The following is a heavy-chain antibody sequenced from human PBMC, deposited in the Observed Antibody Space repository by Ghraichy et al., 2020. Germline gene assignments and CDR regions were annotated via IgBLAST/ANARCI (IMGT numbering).Heavy chain of an antibody. CDR2: IYYSGST. CDR1: GGSISSYY. Sequence: SETLSLTCTVSGGSISSYYWSWIRQPPGKGLEWIGYIYYSGSTNYNPSLKSRVTISVDTSKNQFSLKLSSVTAADTAVYYCARVGVYDSSDVYWGQGTLVTVSS. D-gene: IGHD3-22*01. CDR3: ARVGVYDSSDVY. V-gene: IGHV4-59*01. J-gene: IGHJ4*02.